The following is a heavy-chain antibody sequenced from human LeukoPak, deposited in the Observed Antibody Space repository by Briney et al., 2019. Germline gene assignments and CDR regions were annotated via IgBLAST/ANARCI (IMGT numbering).Heavy chain of an antibody. CDR3: GRDRGRVGATIT. CDR2: IKQDESEK. CDR1: GFTFSDYW. V-gene: IGHV3-7*01. J-gene: IGHJ4*02. D-gene: IGHD1-26*01. Sequence: GGSLRLSCAASGFTFSDYWMNWVRQAPGKGLEWVANIKQDESEKYYVDSVKGRFTISRDNAKNSLYLQMNSLRAEDTAVYYCGRDRGRVGATITWGQGTLVIVSS.